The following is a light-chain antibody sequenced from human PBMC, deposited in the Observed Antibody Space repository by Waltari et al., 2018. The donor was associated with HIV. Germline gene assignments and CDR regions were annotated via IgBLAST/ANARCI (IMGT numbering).Light chain of an antibody. V-gene: IGKV3-20*01. CDR2: YAS. J-gene: IGKJ4*01. CDR3: QQFGSRPLT. CDR1: QSLSSNY. Sequence: ENVLTQSPGTLSLSPGERATLSCRASQSLSSNYIAWYQQQPGQAPRLLISYASLRATGIPDRFSGSGSGTDFTLTISRLEPEDSAVYFCQQFGSRPLTFGGGTKVEIK.